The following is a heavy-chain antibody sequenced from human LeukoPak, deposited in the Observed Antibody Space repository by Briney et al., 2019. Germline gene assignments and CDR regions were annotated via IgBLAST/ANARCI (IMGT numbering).Heavy chain of an antibody. D-gene: IGHD6-13*01. CDR3: ARISETAIIEAAEDL. Sequence: GGSLRLSCAASGFTFSDYYMSWIRQAPGEGLEWLSYISRNSRTTFYAESVKGRFTISRDNAKNSLYLQLSSLRADDTAVYYCARISETAIIEAAEDLWGQGALVTVSS. J-gene: IGHJ4*02. CDR2: ISRNSRTT. CDR1: GFTFSDYY. V-gene: IGHV3-11*01.